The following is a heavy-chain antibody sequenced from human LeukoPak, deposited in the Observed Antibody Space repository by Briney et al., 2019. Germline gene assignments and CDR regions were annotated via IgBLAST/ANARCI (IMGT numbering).Heavy chain of an antibody. Sequence: PQTLSLTCTVSGGSISSGGYYWSWIRQHPGKGLEWIGYIYYSGSTYYNPSLKSRVTISVDTSKNQFSLKLSSVTAADTAVYYCARERRDGYNWDAFDIWGQGTMVTVSS. CDR3: ARERRDGYNWDAFDI. D-gene: IGHD5-12*01. CDR1: GGSISSGGYY. J-gene: IGHJ3*02. V-gene: IGHV4-31*03. CDR2: IYYSGST.